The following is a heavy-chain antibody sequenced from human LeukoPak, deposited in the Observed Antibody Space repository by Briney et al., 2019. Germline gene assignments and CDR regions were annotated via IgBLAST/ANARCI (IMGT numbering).Heavy chain of an antibody. CDR3: ARHESAVGALFY. D-gene: IGHD1-26*01. J-gene: IGHJ4*02. V-gene: IGHV4-59*08. CDR1: GGSISRYY. Sequence: PAETLSLTCTVSGGSISRYYWSWIRQPPGQGLEWIGYIYSSGSTNSNPSLKSRVTISVDTSNNQFSLKLNSVTAADTAVYYCARHESAVGALFYWGKGTLVTVSS. CDR2: IYSSGST.